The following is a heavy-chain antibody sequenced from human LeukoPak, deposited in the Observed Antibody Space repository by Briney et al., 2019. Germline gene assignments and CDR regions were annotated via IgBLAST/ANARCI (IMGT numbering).Heavy chain of an antibody. V-gene: IGHV3-23*01. Sequence: GGFLRLSGAASGFTFSSDAMSWVRQGPGKGLEWVSAISGSGYSTYYADSVKGRFTISRDNSKNTLFLQMNSLRAEDTAVYYCAKETVAAPPIDYWGQGTLVTVSS. CDR3: AKETVAAPPIDY. J-gene: IGHJ4*02. CDR1: GFTFSSDA. D-gene: IGHD6-19*01. CDR2: ISGSGYST.